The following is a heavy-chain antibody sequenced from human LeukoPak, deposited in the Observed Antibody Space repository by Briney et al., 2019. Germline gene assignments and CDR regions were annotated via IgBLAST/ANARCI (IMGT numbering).Heavy chain of an antibody. V-gene: IGHV3-74*01. D-gene: IGHD5-12*01. CDR2: IKPDGSDT. J-gene: IGHJ4*02. CDR3: ARGKYGGYFIDY. Sequence: GGSLRLSCAASGFTFSDYYMSWIRQAPGKGLVWVSRIKPDGSDTNYADSVKGRFTISRDNAKNTVYLQMNSLRAEDTAVYYCARGKYGGYFIDYWGQGTLVTVSS. CDR1: GFTFSDYY.